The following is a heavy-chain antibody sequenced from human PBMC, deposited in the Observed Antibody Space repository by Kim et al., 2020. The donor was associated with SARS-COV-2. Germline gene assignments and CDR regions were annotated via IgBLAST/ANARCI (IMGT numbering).Heavy chain of an antibody. Sequence: SETLSLTCIVSGVSIRDHYWTWIRQPPGKGLEWIGYIFNNGGTNYNPSFESRVAISVDASKNHFSLKLSFVTAADTAVYYCARFSFFVVLKDYYL. D-gene: IGHD3-3*01. CDR2: IFNNGGT. CDR1: GVSIRDHY. V-gene: IGHV4-59*11. J-gene: IGHJ6*03. CDR3: ARFSFFVVLKDYYL.